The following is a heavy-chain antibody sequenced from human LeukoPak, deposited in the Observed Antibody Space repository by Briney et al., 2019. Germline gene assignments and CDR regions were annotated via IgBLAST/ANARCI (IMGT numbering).Heavy chain of an antibody. D-gene: IGHD4-17*01. J-gene: IGHJ4*02. V-gene: IGHV4-59*01. CDR2: IYYSGST. CDR1: GGSISSYF. CDR3: ARNHYGHPLDY. Sequence: SETLSLTCTVSGGSISSYFWSWIRQPTGKGLEWIGYIYYSGSTNYNPSLKSRVTISVDTSKNQFSLKLTSVTAADTAVYYCARNHYGHPLDYWGQGTLVTVSS.